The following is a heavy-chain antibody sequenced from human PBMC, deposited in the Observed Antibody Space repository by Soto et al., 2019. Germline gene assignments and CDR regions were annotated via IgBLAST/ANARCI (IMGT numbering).Heavy chain of an antibody. CDR1: GGSFSGYY. CDR3: ARDIDYDFWSGYVSDGMDV. CDR2: IYKSGSS. J-gene: IGHJ6*02. V-gene: IGHV4-34*01. D-gene: IGHD3-3*01. Sequence: PSETLSLTCAVYGGSFSGYYWSWIRQPPGKGLEWIGRIYKSGSSNYNPSLKSRVTMSVDTSKNQFSLNLSSVTAADTAVYYCARDIDYDFWSGYVSDGMDVWGQGTTVTVSS.